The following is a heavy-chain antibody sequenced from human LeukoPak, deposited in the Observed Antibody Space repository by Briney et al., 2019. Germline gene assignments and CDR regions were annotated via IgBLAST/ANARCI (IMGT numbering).Heavy chain of an antibody. V-gene: IGHV4-30-4*01. D-gene: IGHD4-17*01. CDR1: GGSISSGDYY. Sequence: SETLSLTCTVSGGSISSGDYYWSWIRQPPGKGLEWIGYIYYSGSTYYNPSLKSRVTISVDTSKNQFSLKLSSVTAADTAVYYCARVLTVTPGGFDYWGQGTLVTVSS. J-gene: IGHJ4*02. CDR3: ARVLTVTPGGFDY. CDR2: IYYSGST.